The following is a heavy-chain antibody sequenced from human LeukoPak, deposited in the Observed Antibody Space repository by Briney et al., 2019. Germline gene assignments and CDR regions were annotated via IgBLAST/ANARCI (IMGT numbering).Heavy chain of an antibody. J-gene: IGHJ6*03. D-gene: IGHD3-10*01. CDR1: GGSISSYY. CDR2: IYYSGST. CDR3: ARAQPITMVRGVIYYYYYMDV. V-gene: IGHV4-59*01. Sequence: PSETLPLTCTVSGGSISSYYWSWIRQPPGKGLEWIGYIYYSGSTNYNPSLKSRVTISVDTSKNQFSLKLSSVTAADTAVYYCARAQPITMVRGVIYYYYYMDVWGKGTTVTVSS.